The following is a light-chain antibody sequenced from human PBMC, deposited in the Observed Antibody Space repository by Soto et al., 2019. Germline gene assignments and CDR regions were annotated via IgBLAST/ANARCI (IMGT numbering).Light chain of an antibody. CDR1: QSVRNK. J-gene: IGKJ1*01. V-gene: IGKV3-15*01. CDR2: DTS. CDR3: QQYDNLPRT. Sequence: IVVTQSPATLSVSPWERATLSCRVSQSVRNKVAWYQHKPGQTPRVIIYDTSTRAAGTPARFSGSGSATDFTFTISSLQPEDIATYYCQQYDNLPRTFGQGTKVDIK.